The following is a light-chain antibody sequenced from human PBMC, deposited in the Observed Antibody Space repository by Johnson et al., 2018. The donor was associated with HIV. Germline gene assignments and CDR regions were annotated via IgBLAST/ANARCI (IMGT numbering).Light chain of an antibody. CDR2: ENN. CDR1: SSNIGNNY. Sequence: QSVLTQPPSVSAAPGQKVTISCSGSSSNIGNNYVSWYQQLPGTAPKLLIYENNKRPSGIPDRFSGSKSGTSATLGITGLQTGDAADYYCGTWDSSLSAYVFATGPKVTVL. J-gene: IGLJ1*01. V-gene: IGLV1-51*02. CDR3: GTWDSSLSAYV.